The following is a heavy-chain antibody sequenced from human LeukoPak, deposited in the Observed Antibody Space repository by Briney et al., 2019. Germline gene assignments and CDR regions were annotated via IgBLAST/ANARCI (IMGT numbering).Heavy chain of an antibody. J-gene: IGHJ4*02. Sequence: GGSLRLSCAASGFTFSNYDMNWVRQAPGKGLEWVSYVSSSSSTIYYADSVKGRFTISRDNSKNTMYLQMNSLRAEDTAVYATPPLSIAARPAPLEDYWGQGTLVTVSS. V-gene: IGHV3-48*01. D-gene: IGHD6-6*01. CDR1: GFTFSNYD. CDR2: VSSSSSTI. CDR3: PPLSIAARPAPLEDY.